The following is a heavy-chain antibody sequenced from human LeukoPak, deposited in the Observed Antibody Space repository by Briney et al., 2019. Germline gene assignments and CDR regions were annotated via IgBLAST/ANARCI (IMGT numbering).Heavy chain of an antibody. CDR3: ARDGTSTDDY. CDR2: ISGNNDNP. V-gene: IGHV1-18*01. CDR1: DYTFSNFG. D-gene: IGHD4-17*01. Sequence: ASVKVSCKASDYTFSNFGINWVRQAPGQGREWMGWISGNNDNPNYEQKFQGRFGLTTDSSTSTAYMELRNLRSDDTAVYFCARDGTSTDDYWGQGTLVTVSS. J-gene: IGHJ4*02.